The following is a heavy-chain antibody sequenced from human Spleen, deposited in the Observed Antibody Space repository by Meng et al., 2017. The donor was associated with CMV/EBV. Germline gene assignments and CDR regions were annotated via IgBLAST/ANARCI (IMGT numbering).Heavy chain of an antibody. Sequence: SLKISCAASGFTFDDYAMHWVRQAPGKGLEWVSGISWNSGSIGYADSVKGRFTISRDNAKNSLYLQMNSLRAEDTAVYYCTRDPDYSDVLDYWGQGTVVTVSS. CDR3: TRDPDYSDVLDY. J-gene: IGHJ4*02. CDR1: GFTFDDYA. D-gene: IGHD4-11*01. CDR2: ISWNSGSI. V-gene: IGHV3-9*01.